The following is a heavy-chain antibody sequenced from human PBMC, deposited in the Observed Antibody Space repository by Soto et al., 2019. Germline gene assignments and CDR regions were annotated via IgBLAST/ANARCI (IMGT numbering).Heavy chain of an antibody. J-gene: IGHJ5*02. V-gene: IGHV4-4*02. D-gene: IGHD3-3*01. CDR3: ASSFYDFWSAHPNWLDP. CDR1: GGSISTSNW. CDR2: IYRSGSS. Sequence: KPSETRSLSCAVSGGSISTSNWWSCFRQPPGKGLEWIGEIYRSGSSNYNPSLKSRVTISVDKSKNQFSLRLSSVTAADTAVYYCASSFYDFWSAHPNWLDPWGQGILVTVSS.